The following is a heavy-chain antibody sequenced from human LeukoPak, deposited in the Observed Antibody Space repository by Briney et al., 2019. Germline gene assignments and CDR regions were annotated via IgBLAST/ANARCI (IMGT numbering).Heavy chain of an antibody. CDR1: GGSFSGYY. J-gene: IGHJ4*02. CDR2: INHSGST. D-gene: IGHD2-2*02. CDR3: ARVASTIAVVPAAISAPFDY. V-gene: IGHV4-34*01. Sequence: PSETLSLTCAVYGGSFSGYYWSWFRQPPGKGLEWIGEINHSGSTNYNPSLKSRVTISVDTSKNQFSLKLSSVTAADTAVYYCARVASTIAVVPAAISAPFDYWGQGTLVTVSS.